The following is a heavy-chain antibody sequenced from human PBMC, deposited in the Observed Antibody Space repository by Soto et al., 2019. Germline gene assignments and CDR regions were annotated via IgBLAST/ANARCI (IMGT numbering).Heavy chain of an antibody. V-gene: IGHV3-23*03. CDR3: AIVGPDYNLNWFDP. Sequence: GGSLRLSCAASGFTFSNYAITWVRQAPGKGLEWVSLIPSGGSTTFYADSVKGRFTVSRDNSKNTVYLQMDSLRAEDTAVYYCAIVGPDYNLNWFDPWGQGTLVTVSS. CDR1: GFTFSNYA. J-gene: IGHJ5*02. CDR2: IPSGGSTT. D-gene: IGHD3-16*01.